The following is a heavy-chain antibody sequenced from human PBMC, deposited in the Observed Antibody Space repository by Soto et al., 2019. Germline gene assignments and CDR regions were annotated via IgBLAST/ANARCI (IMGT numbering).Heavy chain of an antibody. CDR1: GGSFTSNNW. Sequence: PSETLSLTCAVAGGSFTSNNWWTWVRQPPGQGLEWIGEIYRTGSTNYNPSLKSRVTISLDKSENQFSLKVTSLTAADTAVYYCASRDPGTSVDYWGQGTLVTVSS. CDR3: ASRDPGTSVDY. CDR2: IYRTGST. J-gene: IGHJ4*02. V-gene: IGHV4-4*02. D-gene: IGHD1-7*01.